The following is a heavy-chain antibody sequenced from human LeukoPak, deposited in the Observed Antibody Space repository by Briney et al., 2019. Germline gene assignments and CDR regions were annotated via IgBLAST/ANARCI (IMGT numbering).Heavy chain of an antibody. J-gene: IGHJ4*02. V-gene: IGHV3-48*02. Sequence: GGSLRLSCAASGFTFTTYTMNWVRQAPGKGLEWVAFISSSGTTTYYPASVKGRFTMSRDNAKNSLSLQMNSLRDEDTALYYCARDGRFDHWGQGALVTVSS. CDR3: ARDGRFDH. CDR2: ISSSGTTT. CDR1: GFTFTTYT.